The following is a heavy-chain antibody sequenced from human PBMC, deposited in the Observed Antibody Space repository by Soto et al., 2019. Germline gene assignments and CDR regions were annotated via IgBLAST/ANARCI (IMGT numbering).Heavy chain of an antibody. Sequence: QVQLQESGPGLVKPSGTLSLICAVSGGSISSNHWFTWVRQPPGKGLEWIGEIYHSGSTNYNPSLKNRATITAAESKNQFSVELSSVTAADTAVYYGARAETFNLEWIFNWFDPWGQGTMVTVSS. V-gene: IGHV4-4*02. CDR2: IYHSGST. J-gene: IGHJ5*02. D-gene: IGHD3-3*01. CDR3: ARAETFNLEWIFNWFDP. CDR1: GGSISSNHW.